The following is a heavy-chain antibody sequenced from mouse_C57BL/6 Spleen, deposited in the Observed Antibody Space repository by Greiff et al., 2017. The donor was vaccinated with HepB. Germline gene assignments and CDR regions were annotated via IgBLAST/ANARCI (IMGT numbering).Heavy chain of an antibody. CDR2: INPNNGGT. CDR3: ARGKNFNYGSSYDAMDY. CDR1: GYTFTDYY. Sequence: VQLQQSGPELVKPGASVKISCKASGYTFTDYYMNWVKQSHGKSLEWIGDINPNNGGTSYNQKFKGKATLTVDKSSSTAYMELRSLTSEDSAVYYCARGKNFNYGSSYDAMDYWGQGTSVTVSS. J-gene: IGHJ4*01. V-gene: IGHV1-26*01. D-gene: IGHD1-1*01.